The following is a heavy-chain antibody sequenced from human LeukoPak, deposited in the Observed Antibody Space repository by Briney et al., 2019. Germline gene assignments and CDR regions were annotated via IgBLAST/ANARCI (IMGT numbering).Heavy chain of an antibody. CDR3: ATWSSSWPYYFDY. CDR2: IIPIFGTA. Sequence: ASVKVSCKASGGTFSSYAISWVRQAPGQGLEWVGGIIPIFGTANYAQKFQGRVTITADESTSTAYMELSSLRSEDTAVYYCATWSSSWPYYFDYWGQGTLVTVSS. D-gene: IGHD6-13*01. J-gene: IGHJ4*02. V-gene: IGHV1-69*13. CDR1: GGTFSSYA.